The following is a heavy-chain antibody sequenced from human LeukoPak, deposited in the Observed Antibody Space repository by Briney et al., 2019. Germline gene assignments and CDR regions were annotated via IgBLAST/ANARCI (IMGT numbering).Heavy chain of an antibody. CDR1: GFTFSSYS. Sequence: GGSLRLSCAASGFTFSSYSMNWVRQAPGKGLEWVSYISSSSSTIYYADSVKGRFTISGDNAKNSLYLQMNSLRAEDTAVYYCARDWSGIHDYGDYWGQGTLVTVSS. D-gene: IGHD3/OR15-3a*01. CDR2: ISSSSSTI. CDR3: ARDWSGIHDYGDY. J-gene: IGHJ4*02. V-gene: IGHV3-48*04.